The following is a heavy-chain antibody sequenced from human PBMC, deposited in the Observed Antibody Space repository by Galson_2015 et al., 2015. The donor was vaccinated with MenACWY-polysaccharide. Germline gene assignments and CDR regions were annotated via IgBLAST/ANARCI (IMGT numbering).Heavy chain of an antibody. Sequence: SLRLSCAASGSRFSNSGMHWVRQAPGKGLEWVAVIPYDGSNIEYADSVRGRFTISRDNSKNTVFLEMNTLGVEDTAVYYCAREGSRIVFHAFDIWGQGTMVTVSS. CDR3: AREGSRIVFHAFDI. CDR2: IPYDGSNI. J-gene: IGHJ3*02. D-gene: IGHD2-2*01. V-gene: IGHV3-33*01. CDR1: GSRFSNSG.